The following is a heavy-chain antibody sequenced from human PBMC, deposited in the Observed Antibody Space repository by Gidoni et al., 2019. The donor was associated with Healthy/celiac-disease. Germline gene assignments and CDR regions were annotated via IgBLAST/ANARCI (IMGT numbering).Heavy chain of an antibody. CDR3: ARPHDYGTTSFDY. V-gene: IGHV4-39*01. Sequence: QLQLQESGPGLVKPSETLSLTCTVSGGSISSSSYYWGWIRQPPGKGLEWIGSIYYSGSTYYNPSLKSRVTISVDTSKNQFSLKLSSVTAADTAVYYCARPHDYGTTSFDYWGQGTLVTVSS. J-gene: IGHJ4*02. D-gene: IGHD4-17*01. CDR1: GGSISSSSYY. CDR2: IYYSGST.